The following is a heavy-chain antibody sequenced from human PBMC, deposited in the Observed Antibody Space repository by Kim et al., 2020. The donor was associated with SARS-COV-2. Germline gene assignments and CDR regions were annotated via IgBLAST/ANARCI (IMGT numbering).Heavy chain of an antibody. V-gene: IGHV1-69*13. CDR3: AREVGAGYRRPTQAFDI. D-gene: IGHD5-12*01. CDR2: IIPIFGTA. Sequence: SVKVSCKASGGTFSSYAISWVRQAPGQGLEWMGGIIPIFGTANYAQKFQGRVTITADESTSTAYMELSSLRSEDTAVYYCAREVGAGYRRPTQAFDIWGQGTMVTVSS. CDR1: GGTFSSYA. J-gene: IGHJ3*02.